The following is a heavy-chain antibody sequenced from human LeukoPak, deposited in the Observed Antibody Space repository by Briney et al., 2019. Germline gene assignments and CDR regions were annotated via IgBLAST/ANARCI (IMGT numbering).Heavy chain of an antibody. V-gene: IGHV4-59*01. Sequence: PSETLSLTCTVSGGSISNYCWSWIRQPPGKGLEWMGYINYSGNTNYKPSLKTRATISVDSSKNQFSLRLTSVTAADTAVYFCAREGRQDYVYFDYWGQGALVTVSS. J-gene: IGHJ4*02. CDR1: GGSISNYC. D-gene: IGHD4-17*01. CDR3: AREGRQDYVYFDY. CDR2: INYSGNT.